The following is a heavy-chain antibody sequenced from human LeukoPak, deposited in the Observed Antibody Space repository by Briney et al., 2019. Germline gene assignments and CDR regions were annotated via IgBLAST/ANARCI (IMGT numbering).Heavy chain of an antibody. Sequence: PSQTLSLTCTVSGGSISSGDYYWSWIRQHPGKGLEWIGYIYYSGSTYYNPSLKSRVTISVDTSKNQFSLKLSSVTAADTAVYYCARARVVRQGRSSSSGWFDPWGQGTLVTVSS. CDR2: IYYSGST. V-gene: IGHV4-31*03. D-gene: IGHD6-6*01. CDR3: ARARVVRQGRSSSSGWFDP. J-gene: IGHJ5*02. CDR1: GGSISSGDYY.